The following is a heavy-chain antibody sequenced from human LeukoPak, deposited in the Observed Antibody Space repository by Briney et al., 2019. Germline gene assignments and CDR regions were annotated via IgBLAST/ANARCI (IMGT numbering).Heavy chain of an antibody. J-gene: IGHJ5*02. CDR3: ARGSPVASGRYSIYSS. CDR1: GFTFSSYG. D-gene: IGHD3-10*01. Sequence: GGSLRLSCAASGFTFSSYGMHWVRQAPGKGLEWVAVIYGDGSTYYADSVKGRFTISSDNLKNTLSLQMDSLRAADTAMYYCARGSPVASGRYSIYSSWGQGTLVTVSP. CDR2: IYGDGST. V-gene: IGHV3-NL1*01.